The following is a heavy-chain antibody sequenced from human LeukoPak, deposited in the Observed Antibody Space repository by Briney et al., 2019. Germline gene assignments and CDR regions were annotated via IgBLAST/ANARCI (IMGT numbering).Heavy chain of an antibody. V-gene: IGHV4-61*02. Sequence: SETLSLTCTVSGGSISSGSYYWSWIRQPAGKGLEWIGRIYTSGSTNYNPSLKSRVTISVDTSKNQFSLKLSSVTAADTAVYYCAREESGIAAAGTGDAFDIWGQGTMVTVSS. CDR3: AREESGIAAAGTGDAFDI. J-gene: IGHJ3*02. CDR2: IYTSGST. CDR1: GGSISSGSYY. D-gene: IGHD6-13*01.